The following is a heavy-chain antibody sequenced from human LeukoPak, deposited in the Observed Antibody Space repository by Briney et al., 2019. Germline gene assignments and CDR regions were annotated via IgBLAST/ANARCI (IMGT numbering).Heavy chain of an antibody. CDR3: ARDSTTTLDGSVSYWAPNF. CDR1: GYTFTNYA. CDR2: INTNTGNP. J-gene: IGHJ4*02. V-gene: IGHV7-4-1*02. D-gene: IGHD3-10*01. Sequence: ASVKVSCKASGYTFTNYAMNWVRQAPGQGLEWMGWINTNTGNPTYAQGFTGRFVFSLDASVSTAYLQISSLKAEDTAVYYCARDSTTTLDGSVSYWAPNFWGQGTLVTVSS.